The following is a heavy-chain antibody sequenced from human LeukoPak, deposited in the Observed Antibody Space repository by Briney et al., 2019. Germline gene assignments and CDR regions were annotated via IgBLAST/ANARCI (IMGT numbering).Heavy chain of an antibody. CDR2: IRYDGSNK. CDR3: AKDTYYYDSSPFDY. V-gene: IGHV3-30*02. J-gene: IGHJ4*02. CDR1: GFTFSSYG. D-gene: IGHD3-22*01. Sequence: GGSLRLSCAASGFTFSSYGMHWVRQAPGKGLEWVAFIRYDGSNKYYADSVKGRFTISRDNSKNTLYLQMNSLRAEDTAVYYCAKDTYYYDSSPFDYWGQGTLVTVSS.